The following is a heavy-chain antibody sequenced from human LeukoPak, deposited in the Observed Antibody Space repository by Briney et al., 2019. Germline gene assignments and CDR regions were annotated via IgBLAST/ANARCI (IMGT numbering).Heavy chain of an antibody. CDR1: GFTFNSYG. D-gene: IGHD3-10*01. J-gene: IGHJ4*02. CDR3: AKERGIAKPFDY. CDR2: ISSSGDNT. V-gene: IGHV3-23*01. Sequence: GGSLRLSCAASGFTFNSYGMAWGRQAPGKGLEWGSAISSSGDNTYSADSVKGRVTISRDNSKNNLYLQMNSLRAEDTAVYYRAKERGIAKPFDYWGQGALVTVAS.